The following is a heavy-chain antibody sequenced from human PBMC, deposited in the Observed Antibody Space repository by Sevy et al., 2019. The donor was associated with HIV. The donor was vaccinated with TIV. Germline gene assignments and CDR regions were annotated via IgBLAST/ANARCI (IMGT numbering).Heavy chain of an antibody. J-gene: IGHJ4*02. V-gene: IGHV1-2*02. CDR3: ARSSSGWFRGGGYYFDY. D-gene: IGHD6-19*01. Sequence: ASVKVSCKASGYTFTGYYMHWVRQAPGQGLEWMGWINPNSGGTNYAQKFQARVTMPRDTSISTAYMELSRLRSDDTAVYYCARSSSGWFRGGGYYFDYWGQGTLVTVSS. CDR2: INPNSGGT. CDR1: GYTFTGYY.